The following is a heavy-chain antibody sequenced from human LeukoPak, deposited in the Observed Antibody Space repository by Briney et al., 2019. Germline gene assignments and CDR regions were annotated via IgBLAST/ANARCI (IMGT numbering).Heavy chain of an antibody. D-gene: IGHD3-22*01. J-gene: IGHJ3*01. V-gene: IGHV1-2*02. CDR1: GYTFTGYY. Sequence: ASVKVSCKASGYTFTGYYMHWVRQAPGQGLEWMGWINPNSGGTNYAQKFQGRVTMTRDTSISTAYMELSRLRSDDTAVYYCAAEAAYYYDSRDAFDVWGQGTMVTVSS. CDR3: AAEAAYYYDSRDAFDV. CDR2: INPNSGGT.